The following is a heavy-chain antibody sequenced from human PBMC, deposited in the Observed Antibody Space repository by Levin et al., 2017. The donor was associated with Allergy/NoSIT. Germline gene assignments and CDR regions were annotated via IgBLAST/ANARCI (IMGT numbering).Heavy chain of an antibody. V-gene: IGHV3-9*01. Sequence: SLKISCVASGFTFEAYGMHWVRQAPGKGLGWVSGILWKSGNIGYADSVTGRFTISRDNAKNSLYLQMNNLRIEDTALLYCARDLGSVTAALGYWSQGTLVAVAS. J-gene: IGHJ4*02. CDR3: ARDLGSVTAALGY. CDR2: ILWKSGNI. D-gene: IGHD3-16*01. CDR1: GFTFEAYG.